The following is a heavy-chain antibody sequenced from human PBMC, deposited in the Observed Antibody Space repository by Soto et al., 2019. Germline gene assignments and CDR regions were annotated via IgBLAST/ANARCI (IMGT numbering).Heavy chain of an antibody. V-gene: IGHV4-59*06. CDR3: ARTGDYYGSGSYYYYYYYGMDV. J-gene: IGHJ6*02. D-gene: IGHD3-10*01. CDR2: IYYSGST. Sequence: SETLSLTCTVSGGSISSYYWSWIRQPPGKGLEWIGYIYYSGSTYYNPSLKSRVTISVDTSKNQFSLKLSSVTAADTAVYYCARTGDYYGSGSYYYYYYYGMDVWGQGTTVTVSS. CDR1: GGSISSYY.